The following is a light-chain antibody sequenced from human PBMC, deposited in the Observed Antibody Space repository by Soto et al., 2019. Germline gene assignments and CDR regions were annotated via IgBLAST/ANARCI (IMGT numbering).Light chain of an antibody. J-gene: IGLJ2*01. V-gene: IGLV2-18*02. CDR3: ASYTTSSAVVV. Sequence: QSVLTQPPSVSASPGQSVTISCTGTSSDVGSYDRVSWYQHPPGTAPKLMIYEVSNRPSGVPDRFSGSKSGNTASLTISGLQAEDEADYFCASYTTSSAVVVFGGGTKLTVL. CDR2: EVS. CDR1: SSDVGSYDR.